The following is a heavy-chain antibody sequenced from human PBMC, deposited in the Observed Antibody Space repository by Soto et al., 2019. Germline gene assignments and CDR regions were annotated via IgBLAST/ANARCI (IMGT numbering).Heavy chain of an antibody. CDR3: ARSQGSSTSLEIYYYYYYGMDV. V-gene: IGHV1-69*01. Sequence: QVQLVQSGAEVKKPGSSVKVSCKASGGTFGSYAISWVRQAPGQGLEWMGGIIPIPGTANYAQKFQGRVTIAADESTSTAYMELSSLRSEDTAVYYCARSQGSSTSLEIYYYYYYGMDVWDQGTTVTVCS. J-gene: IGHJ6*02. CDR2: IIPIPGTA. D-gene: IGHD2-2*01. CDR1: GGTFGSYA.